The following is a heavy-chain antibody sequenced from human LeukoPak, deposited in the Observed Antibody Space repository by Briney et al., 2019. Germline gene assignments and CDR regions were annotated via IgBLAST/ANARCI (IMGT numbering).Heavy chain of an antibody. CDR1: GGSISSYY. Sequence: PSETLSLACTVSGGSISSYYWSWIRQPPGKGLEWIGYIYYSGSTYYNPSLSSRVTISVDRSTNHFSLKVSSVTAADTAVYYCARDAIDSNYFDFWGQGTLVTVSS. CDR2: IYYSGST. V-gene: IGHV4-59*12. D-gene: IGHD4-11*01. CDR3: ARDAIDSNYFDF. J-gene: IGHJ4*02.